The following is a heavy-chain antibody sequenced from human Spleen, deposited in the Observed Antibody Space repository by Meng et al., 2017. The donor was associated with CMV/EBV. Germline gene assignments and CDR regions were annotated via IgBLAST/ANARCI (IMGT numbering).Heavy chain of an antibody. Sequence: SETLSLTCTVSGGSVSSGSYYWSWIRQPPGKGLEWIGYIYYSGSTNYNPSLKSRVTISVDTSKNQFSLKLSSVTAADTAVYYCAKAVTMINRFDYWGQGTLVTVSS. CDR1: GGSVSSGSYY. D-gene: IGHD3-22*01. CDR2: IYYSGST. V-gene: IGHV4-61*01. J-gene: IGHJ4*02. CDR3: AKAVTMINRFDY.